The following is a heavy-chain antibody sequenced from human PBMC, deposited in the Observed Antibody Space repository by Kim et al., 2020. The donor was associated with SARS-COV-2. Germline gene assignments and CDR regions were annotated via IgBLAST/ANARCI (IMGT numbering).Heavy chain of an antibody. D-gene: IGHD1-1*01. V-gene: IGHV4-34*01. CDR2: INHSGST. CDR3: ARGKTGTRGY. Sequence: SETLSLTCAVYGGSFSGYYWSWIRQPPGKGLEWIGEINHSGSTNYNPSLKSRVTISVDTSKNQFSLKLSSVTAADTAVYYCARGKTGTRGYWGQGTLVTVSS. J-gene: IGHJ4*02. CDR1: GGSFSGYY.